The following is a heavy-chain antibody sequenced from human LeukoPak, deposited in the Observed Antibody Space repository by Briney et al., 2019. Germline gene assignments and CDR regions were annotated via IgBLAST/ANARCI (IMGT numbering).Heavy chain of an antibody. J-gene: IGHJ4*02. CDR1: GGTISSYY. V-gene: IGHV4-59*08. CDR2: IHYSGST. CDR3: ARWYSSGWAFDY. Sequence: SDTLSLTCTVSGGTISSYYWNWIRQPPGKGREWIGYIHYSGSTKYNPSLKSRVTISVDTSKNQFSLKLSSVAAADTAVYYCARWYSSGWAFDYWGQGTLVTVSS. D-gene: IGHD6-19*01.